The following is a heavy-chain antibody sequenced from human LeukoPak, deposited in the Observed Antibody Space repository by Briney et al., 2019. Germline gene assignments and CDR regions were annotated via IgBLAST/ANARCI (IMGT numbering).Heavy chain of an antibody. Sequence: GGSLRLSCAASGFTFSSSAMSWVRQVPGKGLEWVSGISASGGSTYYADSVRGRFTVSRDNSKNTLYLQMNSPRAEDTATYYCALKGGHYYHFDAWGQGTLVTVSS. J-gene: IGHJ4*02. D-gene: IGHD3-22*01. CDR3: ALKGGHYYHFDA. CDR2: ISASGGST. CDR1: GFTFSSSA. V-gene: IGHV3-23*01.